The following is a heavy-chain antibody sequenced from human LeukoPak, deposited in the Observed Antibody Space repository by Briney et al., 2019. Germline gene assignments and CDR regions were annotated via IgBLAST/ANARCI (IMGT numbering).Heavy chain of an antibody. CDR3: AXXXXXXXXXXXSGGSCYSDWFDP. CDR2: INPNSGGT. CDR1: GYTFTGYY. V-gene: IGHV1-2*02. Sequence: ASVKVSCKASGYTFTGYYMHWVRQAPGQGLEWMGWINPNSGGTNYAQKFQGRVTMTRDTSISTAYMELSRLKSDDTAVYYCAXXXXXXXXXXXSGGSCYSDWFDPWGQGTLVTVSS. D-gene: IGHD2-15*01. J-gene: IGHJ5*02.